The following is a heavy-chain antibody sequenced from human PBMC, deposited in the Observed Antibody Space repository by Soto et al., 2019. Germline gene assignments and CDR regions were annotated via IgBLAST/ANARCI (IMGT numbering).Heavy chain of an antibody. CDR3: AILAGYCSGGSCYVRDFDY. CDR1: GGSISSGGYS. D-gene: IGHD2-15*01. J-gene: IGHJ4*02. CDR2: IYHSGST. V-gene: IGHV4-30-2*01. Sequence: SETLSLTCAVSGGSISSGGYSWSWIRQPPGKGLEWIGYIYHSGSTYYNPSLKSRVTISVDTSKNQFSLKLSSVTAADTAVYYCAILAGYCSGGSCYVRDFDYWGQGTLVTVSS.